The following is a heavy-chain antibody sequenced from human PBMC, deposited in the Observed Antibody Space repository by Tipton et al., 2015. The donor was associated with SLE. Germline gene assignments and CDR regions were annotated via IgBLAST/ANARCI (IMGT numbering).Heavy chain of an antibody. J-gene: IGHJ4*02. CDR1: GGSFSGYY. D-gene: IGHD6-13*01. CDR3: ARGPGSPRPFDY. V-gene: IGHV4-34*01. Sequence: TLSLTCAVYGGSFSGYYWSWIRQPPGKGLEWIGEINHCGSTNYNPSLKSRVTISVDTSKNQFSLKLSSVTAADTAVYYCARGPGSPRPFDYWGQGTLVTVSS. CDR2: INHCGST.